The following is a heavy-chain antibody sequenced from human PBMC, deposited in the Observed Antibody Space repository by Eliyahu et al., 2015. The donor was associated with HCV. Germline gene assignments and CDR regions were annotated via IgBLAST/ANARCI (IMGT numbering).Heavy chain of an antibody. D-gene: IGHD1-1*01. Sequence: EVQLVESGGGLVQPGXSLXLXCAASGFTFSSYWXHWVRQAPGKGLVWLSRINXDGTTTSYADSVKGRFSISRDNAKNTLYLQMDSLRPEDTAVYFCARDQGRTGMPDYWGQGTLVAVSS. CDR2: INXDGTTT. CDR3: ARDQGRTGMPDY. J-gene: IGHJ4*02. V-gene: IGHV3-74*01. CDR1: GFTFSSYW.